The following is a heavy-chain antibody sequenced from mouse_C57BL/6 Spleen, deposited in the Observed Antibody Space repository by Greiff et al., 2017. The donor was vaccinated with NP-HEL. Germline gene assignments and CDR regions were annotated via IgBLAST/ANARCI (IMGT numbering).Heavy chain of an antibody. V-gene: IGHV6-6*01. Sequence: EVKVEESGGGLVQPGGSMKLSCAASGFTFSDAWMDWVRQSPEKGLEWVAEIRNKANNHATYYAESVKGRFTISRDDSKRSVYLKMNSLRAEDTGINYGTRHYYGSMNFDYWGQGTTLTVSS. CDR2: IRNKANNHAT. J-gene: IGHJ2*01. CDR1: GFTFSDAW. CDR3: TRHYYGSMNFDY. D-gene: IGHD1-1*01.